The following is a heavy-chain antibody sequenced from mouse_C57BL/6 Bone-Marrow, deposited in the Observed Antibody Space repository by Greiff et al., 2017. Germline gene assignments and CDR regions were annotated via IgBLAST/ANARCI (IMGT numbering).Heavy chain of an antibody. CDR2: IYPGNSDT. D-gene: IGHD3-1*01. V-gene: IGHV1-5*01. CDR3: KRGGYCCGSCGFAY. J-gene: IGHJ3*01. Sequence: VQLQQSGTVLARPGASVKMSCKTSGYTFTSYWMHWVKQRPGQGLEWIGAIYPGNSDTSYNQKFKGKAKLTAVTSASTAYMELSSLTNEDSAVYDVKRGGYCCGSCGFAYGGKGALVLASA. CDR1: GYTFTSYW.